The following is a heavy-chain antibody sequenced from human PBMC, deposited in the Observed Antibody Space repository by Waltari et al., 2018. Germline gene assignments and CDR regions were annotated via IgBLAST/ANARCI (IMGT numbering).Heavy chain of an antibody. CDR1: GGSISGFY. CDR3: ARGGGGDWEWFDP. Sequence: QVQLQESGPSLLKPSETLSLICTVSGGSISGFYWSWVRQPPGKGLDWLGYIYYTGSPNVNPSLKSRVTMSVDTSKNQFSLKLSSVTAADTAFYYCARGGGGDWEWFDPGGQGTLVTVSS. CDR2: IYYTGSP. J-gene: IGHJ5*02. V-gene: IGHV4-59*01. D-gene: IGHD2-21*02.